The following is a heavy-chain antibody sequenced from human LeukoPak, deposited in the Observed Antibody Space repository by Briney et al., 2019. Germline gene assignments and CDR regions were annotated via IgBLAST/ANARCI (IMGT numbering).Heavy chain of an antibody. V-gene: IGHV4-59*01. CDR3: ARDQSIAARPGYYYMDV. Sequence: ASETLSLTCTVSGGSISSYYWSWIRQPPGKGLEWIGYIYYSGSTNYNPSLKSRVTISVDTSKNQFSLKLSSVTAADTAVYYCARDQSIAARPGYYYMDVWGKGTTVTVSS. D-gene: IGHD6-6*01. CDR2: IYYSGST. J-gene: IGHJ6*03. CDR1: GGSISSYY.